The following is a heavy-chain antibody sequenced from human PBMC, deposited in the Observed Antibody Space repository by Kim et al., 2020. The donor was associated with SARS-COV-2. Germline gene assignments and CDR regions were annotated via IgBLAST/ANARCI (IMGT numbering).Heavy chain of an antibody. D-gene: IGHD5-18*01. V-gene: IGHV5-51*01. Sequence: GESLKISCKGSGYRFASYWIGWVRQMPGKGLECMGIIYPGDSDTRYSPSFQGQVTISADKSISTAYLQWSSLKASDTAMYYCARHWDTERTFDIWGQGTMVTVSS. J-gene: IGHJ3*02. CDR2: IYPGDSDT. CDR3: ARHWDTERTFDI. CDR1: GYRFASYW.